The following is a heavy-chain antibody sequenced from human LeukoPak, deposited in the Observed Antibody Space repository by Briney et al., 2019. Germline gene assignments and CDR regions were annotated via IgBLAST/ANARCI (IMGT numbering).Heavy chain of an antibody. J-gene: IGHJ4*02. CDR2: INSDGRST. Sequence: PGGSLRLSCAASGFTFSSYWMHWVRQAPGKGLVWVSRINSDGRSTSYADSVKGRFTISRDNAENTLYLQMNSLRAEDTAVYYCASIKVAVAGSGAWGQGTLVTVSS. D-gene: IGHD6-19*01. CDR1: GFTFSSYW. V-gene: IGHV3-74*01. CDR3: ASIKVAVAGSGA.